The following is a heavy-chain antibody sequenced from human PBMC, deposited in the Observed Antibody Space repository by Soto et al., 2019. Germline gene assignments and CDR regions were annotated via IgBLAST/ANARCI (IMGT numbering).Heavy chain of an antibody. CDR1: GFTFSSYG. J-gene: IGHJ4*02. Sequence: QVQLVESGGGVVQPGRSLRLSCAASGFTFSSYGMHWVRQAPGKGLEWVAVISYDGSNQYYAYSVKGRFTISRDNSKNTLYLQMNSLRAEDTAVFYCAKDMTAGTVYWGQGTLVTVSS. CDR3: AKDMTAGTVY. V-gene: IGHV3-30*18. CDR2: ISYDGSNQ. D-gene: IGHD6-13*01.